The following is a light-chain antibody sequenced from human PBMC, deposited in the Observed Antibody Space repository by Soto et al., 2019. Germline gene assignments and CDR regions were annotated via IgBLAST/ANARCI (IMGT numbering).Light chain of an antibody. CDR1: TSDVGGYNY. Sequence: PASVSGSPGQSITISCTGTTSDVGGYNYVSWYQQHPGKAPKLMIYDVRNRASGASNRFSGSKSGNTASLTISGLQAEDEADYYCTSYTSSSTLYVFGTGTKVTVL. V-gene: IGLV2-14*01. J-gene: IGLJ1*01. CDR3: TSYTSSSTLYV. CDR2: DVR.